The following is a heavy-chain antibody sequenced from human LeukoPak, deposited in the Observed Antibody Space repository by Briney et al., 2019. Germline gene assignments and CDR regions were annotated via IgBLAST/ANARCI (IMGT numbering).Heavy chain of an antibody. J-gene: IGHJ4*02. D-gene: IGHD3-3*01. CDR2: INPNSGGT. CDR3: ARMDDNYDFWSGYFDSYFDY. CDR1: GYTFTGYY. V-gene: IGHV1-2*02. Sequence: ASVTVSFKSSGYTFTGYYMHWVRQAPGQGGEWMGWINPNSGGTNYAQKFQGRVTMTRDTSISTAYMELSRLRSDDTAVYYCARMDDNYDFWSGYFDSYFDYWGQGTLVTVSS.